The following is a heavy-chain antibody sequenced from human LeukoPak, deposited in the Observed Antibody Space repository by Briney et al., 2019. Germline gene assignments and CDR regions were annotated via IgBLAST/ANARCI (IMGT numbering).Heavy chain of an antibody. CDR2: IVVGSGST. Sequence: SVKVSCKASGFTFTSSAVQWVRQARGQRLEWIGWIVVGSGSTNYAQKFQERVTITRDMSTSTAYMELSSPRSEDTAVYYCAAEPGYSSSWFQYGTDVWGQGTTVTVSS. CDR1: GFTFTSSA. CDR3: AAEPGYSSSWFQYGTDV. V-gene: IGHV1-58*01. D-gene: IGHD6-13*01. J-gene: IGHJ6*02.